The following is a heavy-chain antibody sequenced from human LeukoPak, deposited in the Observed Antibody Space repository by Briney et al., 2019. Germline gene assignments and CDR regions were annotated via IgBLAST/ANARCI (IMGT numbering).Heavy chain of an antibody. CDR1: GYTFTGYY. J-gene: IGHJ4*02. V-gene: IGHV1-46*01. D-gene: IGHD5-18*01. CDR2: INPSGGST. Sequence: ASVKVSFKASGYTFTGYYMNWVRQAPGQGLEWMGIINPSGGSTTYAQNFQGRVTMTRDTSTSTVYMELSSLRSEDTAVYYCARAYSYGRYFDYWGQGTLVTVSS. CDR3: ARAYSYGRYFDY.